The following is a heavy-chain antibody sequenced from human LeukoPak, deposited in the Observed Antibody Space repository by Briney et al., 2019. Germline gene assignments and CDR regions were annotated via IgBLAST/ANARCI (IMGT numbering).Heavy chain of an antibody. CDR1: GFTFSSYS. V-gene: IGHV3-21*01. Sequence: PGGSLRLSCAASGFTFSSYSMNWVRQAPGKGLEWVSSISSSSSYIYYADSVKGRFTISRDNAKNSLYLQMNSLRAEDTAVYYCARDLHDFWSGYYTPYYGMDVWGQGTTVTVSS. D-gene: IGHD3-3*01. J-gene: IGHJ6*02. CDR2: ISSSSSYI. CDR3: ARDLHDFWSGYYTPYYGMDV.